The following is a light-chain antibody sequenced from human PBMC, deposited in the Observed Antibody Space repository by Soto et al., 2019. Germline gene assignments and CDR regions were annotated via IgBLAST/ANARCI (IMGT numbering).Light chain of an antibody. CDR1: QSVSSY. CDR3: QQRSNWPPII. V-gene: IGKV3-11*01. J-gene: IGKJ5*01. CDR2: DAS. Sequence: EIVLTQSPATLSLSPGERATLSCRASQSVSSYLAWYQQKPGQAPRLLIYDASNRATGIPARFSGSGSGTDFTLTISSLESEDFAVYYCQQRSNWPPIIFGQGTRLEIK.